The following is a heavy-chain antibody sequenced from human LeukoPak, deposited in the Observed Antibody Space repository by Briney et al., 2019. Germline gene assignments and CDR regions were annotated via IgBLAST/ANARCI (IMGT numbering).Heavy chain of an antibody. Sequence: PGGSLRLSCAASGFTFNTYTMNWVRQAPGKGLEWVSYISSSSSAIYYADSVKGRFTISRDNAKNSLYLQMNSLRAEDTAVYYCARDMSGWNHHFDYWGQGTLVTVSS. CDR1: GFTFNTYT. J-gene: IGHJ4*02. CDR3: ARDMSGWNHHFDY. CDR2: ISSSSSAI. V-gene: IGHV3-48*01. D-gene: IGHD6-19*01.